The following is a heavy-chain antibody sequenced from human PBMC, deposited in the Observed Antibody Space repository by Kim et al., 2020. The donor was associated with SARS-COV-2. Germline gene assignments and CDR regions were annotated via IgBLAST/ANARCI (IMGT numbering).Heavy chain of an antibody. CDR2: IWYDGSNK. V-gene: IGHV3-33*01. Sequence: GGSLRLSCAASGFTFSSYGMHWVRQAPGKGLEWVAVIWYDGSNKYYADSVKGRFTISRDNSKNTLYLQMNSLRAEDTAVYYCARRTYGGNSRGMDVWGQGTTVTVSS. CDR1: GFTFSSYG. D-gene: IGHD2-21*02. CDR3: ARRTYGGNSRGMDV. J-gene: IGHJ6*02.